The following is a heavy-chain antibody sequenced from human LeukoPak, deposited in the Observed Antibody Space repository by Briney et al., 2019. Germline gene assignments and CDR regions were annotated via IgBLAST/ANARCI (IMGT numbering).Heavy chain of an antibody. CDR1: GFTFSDYY. CDR2: ISTGGNYI. CDR3: ARETSGWPNWFDP. Sequence: PGGSLRLSCAASGFTFSDYYMSWIRQAPGKGLEWVSYISTGGNYIKDADSVKGRFTISRDNAKNTLYLQMNSLRVEDTAVYYCARETSGWPNWFDPWGQGTLVTVSS. V-gene: IGHV3-11*06. J-gene: IGHJ5*02. D-gene: IGHD6-19*01.